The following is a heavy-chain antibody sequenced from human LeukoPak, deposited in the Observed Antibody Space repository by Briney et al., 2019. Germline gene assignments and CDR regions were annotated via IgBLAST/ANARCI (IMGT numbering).Heavy chain of an antibody. V-gene: IGHV1-69*04. CDR1: GGTFSRYA. D-gene: IGHD2-2*01. J-gene: IGHJ4*02. CDR3: ARGVVRTGSNYFDY. CDR2: IIPILGIA. Sequence: SVNVSCKASGGTFSRYAISWVRQAPGQGLEWMGRIIPILGIANYAQKFQGRVTITADKSTSTAYMELSSLRSEDTAVYYCARGVVRTGSNYFDYWGQGTLVTVSS.